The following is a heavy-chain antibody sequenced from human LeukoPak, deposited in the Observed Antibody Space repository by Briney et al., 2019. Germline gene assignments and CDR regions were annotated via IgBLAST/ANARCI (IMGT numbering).Heavy chain of an antibody. CDR1: GGSVTSYY. Sequence: TSETLSLTCSVSGGSVTSYYWNWVRQTPGKGLEWIGYISNSETTDYGPSFKSRVTLSLDTSKNQFSLKLSSVTAADTGVYYCARGYCSDERCPVFPSWGQGTLVTVSS. J-gene: IGHJ5*02. D-gene: IGHD2-15*01. CDR3: ARGYCSDERCPVFPS. V-gene: IGHV4-59*02. CDR2: ISNSETT.